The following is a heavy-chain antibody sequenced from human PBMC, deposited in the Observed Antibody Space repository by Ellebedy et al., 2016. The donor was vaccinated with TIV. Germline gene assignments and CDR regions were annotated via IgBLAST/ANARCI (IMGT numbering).Heavy chain of an antibody. CDR3: ASWGDYGGNRHVDY. CDR2: FYYTGST. CDR1: GDPISSYF. D-gene: IGHD4-23*01. Sequence: SETLSLXXTVSGDPISSYFWSWIRQPPDKGLEWIGHFYYTGSTNYNPSLKSRVTISGDTSKNQFSLELSSVTAADTAVYYCASWGDYGGNRHVDYWGQGTLLTVSS. J-gene: IGHJ4*02. V-gene: IGHV4-59*01.